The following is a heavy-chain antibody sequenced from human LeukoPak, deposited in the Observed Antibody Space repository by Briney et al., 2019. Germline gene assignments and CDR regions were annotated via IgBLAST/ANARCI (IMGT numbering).Heavy chain of an antibody. CDR1: GGSISNYF. Sequence: SETLSLTCSVSGGSISNYFWSWIRQPPGKGLECIGFIYYSETTNYNPSFKSRVTISVDTSKNQFSLKLSSVTAADTAVYYCARHRTATYYDILTGYYWPYFDYWGQGTLVTVSS. CDR2: IYYSETT. V-gene: IGHV4-59*08. CDR3: ARHRTATYYDILTGYYWPYFDY. J-gene: IGHJ4*02. D-gene: IGHD3-9*01.